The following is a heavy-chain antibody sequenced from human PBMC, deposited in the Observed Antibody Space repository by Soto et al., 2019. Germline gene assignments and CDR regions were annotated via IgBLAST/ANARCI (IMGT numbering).Heavy chain of an antibody. CDR2: VYYDGST. Sequence: SETLSLTSTSSCDSMNYNYLSWIRQAPGGTLEGIGYVYYDGSTIYNPSLESRVTMSVDTTRNQFSLKLTTLHAADTAVYYCAKYRRTPAEGYTLDYWGRGTLVTVSS. V-gene: IGHV4-59*03. CDR1: CDSMNYNY. J-gene: IGHJ4*02. D-gene: IGHD2-15*01. CDR3: AKYRRTPAEGYTLDY.